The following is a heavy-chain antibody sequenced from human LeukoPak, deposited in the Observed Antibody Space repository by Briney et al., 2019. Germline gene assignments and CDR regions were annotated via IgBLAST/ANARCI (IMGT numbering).Heavy chain of an antibody. CDR3: ARGGGYASPIGY. V-gene: IGHV4-59*13. CDR2: IYYSGTT. Sequence: PSETLSLTCTVSGASMKNFYWGWIRQPPGKGLECLGYIYYSGTTTYSPSLTSRVTISVDTSKNQFSLKLSSVTAADTAVYYCARGGGYASPIGYWGQGALVTVSS. CDR1: GASMKNFY. J-gene: IGHJ4*02. D-gene: IGHD5-12*01.